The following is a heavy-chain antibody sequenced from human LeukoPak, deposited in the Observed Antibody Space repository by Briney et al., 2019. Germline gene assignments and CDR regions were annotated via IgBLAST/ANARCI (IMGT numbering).Heavy chain of an antibody. V-gene: IGHV3-11*01. J-gene: IGHJ4*02. Sequence: PGGSLRLSCAASGFTFSDYYMSWIRQAPGKGLEWVSYISSSGSTIYYADSVKGRFTISRDNAKNSLYLQMNSLRAEDTAVYYCARIDCSSTSCYGLLTDYWGQGTLVTVSS. CDR2: ISSSGSTI. CDR1: GFTFSDYY. D-gene: IGHD2-2*01. CDR3: ARIDCSSTSCYGLLTDY.